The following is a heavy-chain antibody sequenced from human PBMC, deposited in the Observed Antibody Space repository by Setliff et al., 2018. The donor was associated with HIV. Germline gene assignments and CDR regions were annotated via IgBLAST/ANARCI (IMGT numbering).Heavy chain of an antibody. D-gene: IGHD3-3*01. CDR3: ARLNFWSVLYNWPDP. Sequence: GGSLRLSCVASGFTFSNYSMNWVRQAPGKGLEWVSYISSSSSTIYYADSVKGRFTISRDNANTSLYLRMNNLRVDDTAVYYCARLNFWSVLYNWPDPWGQETLVTVSS. CDR2: ISSSSSTI. V-gene: IGHV3-48*01. J-gene: IGHJ5*02. CDR1: GFTFSNYS.